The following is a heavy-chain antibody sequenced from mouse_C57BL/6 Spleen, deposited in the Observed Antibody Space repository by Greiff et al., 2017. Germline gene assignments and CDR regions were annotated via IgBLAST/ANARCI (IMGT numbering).Heavy chain of an antibody. V-gene: IGHV1-64*01. CDR2: IHPNSGST. D-gene: IGHD2-12*01. CDR3: ARDYKDAMDY. Sequence: QVQLQQSGAELVKPGASVKLSCMASGYTFTSYWMHWVKQRPGQGLEWIGMIHPNSGSTNYNEKFKSKATLTVDKSSSTAYMQLSSLTSEDSAVYYCARDYKDAMDYWGQGTSVTVSS. CDR1: GYTFTSYW. J-gene: IGHJ4*01.